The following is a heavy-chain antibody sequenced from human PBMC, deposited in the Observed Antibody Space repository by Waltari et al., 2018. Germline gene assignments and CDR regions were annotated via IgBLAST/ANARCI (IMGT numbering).Heavy chain of an antibody. Sequence: EVQLLESGGGLVQPGGSLGLSGSASGFFFSGFAMTWVRQAPGQGLEWVSGTDANGAATYYADSVKGRFTISRDNSKNTLYLQMNSLRAGDTATYYCAKGIYSAGWYAGVDSWGQGTVVTVSS. CDR3: AKGIYSAGWYAGVDS. CDR2: TDANGAAT. J-gene: IGHJ4*02. D-gene: IGHD6-19*01. CDR1: GFFFSGFA. V-gene: IGHV3-23*01.